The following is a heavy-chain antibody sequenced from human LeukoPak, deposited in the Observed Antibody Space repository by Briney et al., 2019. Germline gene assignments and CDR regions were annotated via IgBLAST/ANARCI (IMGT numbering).Heavy chain of an antibody. Sequence: ASVKVSCKASGYTFTSYDINWVRQATGQGLEWMGWMNPNSGNTGYAQKFQGRVTITRNTSISTAYMELSSLRSEDTAVYYCARGRPRSYYDFWSGYGNYCYYYMDVWGKGTTVTVSS. CDR2: MNPNSGNT. D-gene: IGHD3-3*01. CDR3: ARGRPRSYYDFWSGYGNYCYYYMDV. J-gene: IGHJ6*03. CDR1: GYTFTSYD. V-gene: IGHV1-8*03.